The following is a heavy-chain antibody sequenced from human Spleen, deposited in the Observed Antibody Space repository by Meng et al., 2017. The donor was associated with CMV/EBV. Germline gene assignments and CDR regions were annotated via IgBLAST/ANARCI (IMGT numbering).Heavy chain of an antibody. CDR2: IRYDGSNK. D-gene: IGHD3-22*01. CDR3: ARGQISLIVVVPFDY. J-gene: IGHJ4*02. CDR1: GFTFSSYG. V-gene: IGHV3-30*02. Sequence: GGSLRLSCAASGFTFSSYGMHWVRQAPGKGLEWVAFIRYDGSNKYYADSVKGRFTISRDNAKNSLYLQMNSLRAEDTALYYCARGQISLIVVVPFDYWGQGILVTVSS.